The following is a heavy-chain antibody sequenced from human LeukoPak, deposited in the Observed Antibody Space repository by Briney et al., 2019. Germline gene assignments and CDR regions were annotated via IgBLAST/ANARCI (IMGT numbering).Heavy chain of an antibody. CDR1: GGSISSSSYY. CDR3: ASSGDIYTNSHFDY. Sequence: PSETLSLTCTVSGGSISSSSYYWGWIRQPPGKGLEWIGSIYYSGSTYYNPSLKSRVTISVDTSKNQFSLKLSSVTAADTAVYYCASSGDIYTNSHFDYWGQGTLVTVSS. V-gene: IGHV4-39*01. CDR2: IYYSGST. J-gene: IGHJ4*02. D-gene: IGHD2-2*02.